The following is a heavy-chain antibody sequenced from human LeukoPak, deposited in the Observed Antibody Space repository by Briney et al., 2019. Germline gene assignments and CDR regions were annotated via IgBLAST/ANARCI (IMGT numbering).Heavy chain of an antibody. CDR1: GGTFSSYA. J-gene: IGHJ4*02. CDR3: ARGRIAVAGTDY. V-gene: IGHV1-18*01. Sequence: ASVKVSCKASGGTFSSYAIGWVRQAPGQGLEWMGWISAYNGNTNYAQKLQGRVTMTTDTSTSTAYMELRSLRSDDTAVYYCARGRIAVAGTDYWGQGTLVTVSS. D-gene: IGHD6-19*01. CDR2: ISAYNGNT.